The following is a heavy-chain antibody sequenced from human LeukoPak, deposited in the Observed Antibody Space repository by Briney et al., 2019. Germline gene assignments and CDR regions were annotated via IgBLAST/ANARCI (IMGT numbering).Heavy chain of an antibody. CDR1: GFTFDDYA. D-gene: IGHD1-1*01. V-gene: IGHV3-21*06. CDR3: ARAFPPLRTSASGDY. CDR2: FSGSSSHR. Sequence: PGGSLRLSCAASGFTFDDYAMHWVRRAPGKGLEWVTPFSGSSSHRYYADSAKGRFTISRDNAKNSLYLQMNSLRAEDTVVYYCARAFPPLRTSASGDYWGQGTLVTVSS. J-gene: IGHJ4*02.